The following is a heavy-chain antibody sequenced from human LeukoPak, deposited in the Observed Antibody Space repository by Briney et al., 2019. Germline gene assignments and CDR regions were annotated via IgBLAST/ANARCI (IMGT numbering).Heavy chain of an antibody. CDR1: GGSISSGGYY. CDR2: IYHSGNT. D-gene: IGHD6-13*01. J-gene: IGHJ1*01. Sequence: PSETLSLTCTVSGGSISSGGYYWSWIRQPPGKGLEWIGYIYHSGNTYYNPSLKSRVTISVDRSKNQFSLKLSSVTAADTAVYYCARTIAAVGTRRSYSAEYFQHWGQGTLVTVSS. CDR3: ARTIAAVGTRRSYSAEYFQH. V-gene: IGHV4-30-2*01.